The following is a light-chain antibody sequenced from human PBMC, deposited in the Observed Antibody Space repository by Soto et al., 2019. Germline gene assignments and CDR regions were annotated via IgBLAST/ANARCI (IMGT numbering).Light chain of an antibody. Sequence: QSALTHPASVSGSPGQSVTISCTGTSSDVGGYNYVSWYQQHPGKAPKLMIYEVSNRPSGVSTRFSGSKSGNTASLTISGLQAEDEADYYCTSYTGSTTLVFGTGTKVTVL. CDR2: EVS. V-gene: IGLV2-14*01. J-gene: IGLJ1*01. CDR1: SSDVGGYNY. CDR3: TSYTGSTTLV.